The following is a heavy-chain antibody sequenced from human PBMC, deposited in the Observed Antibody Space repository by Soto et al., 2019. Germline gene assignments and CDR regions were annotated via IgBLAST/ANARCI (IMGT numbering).Heavy chain of an antibody. V-gene: IGHV3-7*04. CDR1: GFPVSIYW. CDR2: MNEDGRQR. J-gene: IGHJ5*02. D-gene: IGHD4-17*01. Sequence: EVQVVESGGGLVQPGGSLRLSCATSGFPVSIYWMTWVRQAPGKGLEWVANMNEDGRQRHYLDSVKGRFTISRDNAKKSLYLQMNNRRVDDTAVYYRATEWDGGPDAWGQGTLVIVS. CDR3: ATEWDGGPDA.